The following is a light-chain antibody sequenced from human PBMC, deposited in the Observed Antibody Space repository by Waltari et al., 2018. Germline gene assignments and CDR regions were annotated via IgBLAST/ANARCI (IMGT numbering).Light chain of an antibody. V-gene: IGLV2-14*01. CDR3: SSYTTSTTLKI. CDR1: NNDVGNFNF. CDR2: EVT. J-gene: IGLJ2*01. Sequence: QSALTQPASVSGSPGQSITISCRGTNNDVGNFNFVSWYQQHPGKAPKLIIYEVTSRPSGVSHRFSGSKSGITASLTISGLQAEDEADYYCSSYTTSTTLKIFGGGTRVTVL.